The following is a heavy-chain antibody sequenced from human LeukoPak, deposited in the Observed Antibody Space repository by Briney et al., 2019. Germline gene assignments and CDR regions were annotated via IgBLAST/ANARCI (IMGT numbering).Heavy chain of an antibody. CDR3: AKNPHYYDSSGYYYLSWFDP. Sequence: GGSLRLSCVASGFTFSSYAMSWVRQAPGKGLEWVSAISGSGGSTYYADSVKGRFTISRDNSKNTLYLQMNSLRAEDTAVYYCAKNPHYYDSSGYYYLSWFDPWGQGTLVTVSS. CDR2: ISGSGGST. V-gene: IGHV3-23*01. D-gene: IGHD3-22*01. CDR1: GFTFSSYA. J-gene: IGHJ5*02.